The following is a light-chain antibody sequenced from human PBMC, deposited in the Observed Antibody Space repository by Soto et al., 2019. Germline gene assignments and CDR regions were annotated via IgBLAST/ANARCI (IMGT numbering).Light chain of an antibody. CDR1: QSSNS. V-gene: IGKV3-20*01. Sequence: EIVLSQSPGTLSLSPGERASLSCRTSQSSNSLAWYQHNPGQAPRLLIYGVSSRPTDVPDRVSGSGSVTDFSLAICRLEPEDLAVYYCQQYGPARGFTFGLGTHVDIK. CDR2: GVS. J-gene: IGKJ3*01. CDR3: QQYGPARGFT.